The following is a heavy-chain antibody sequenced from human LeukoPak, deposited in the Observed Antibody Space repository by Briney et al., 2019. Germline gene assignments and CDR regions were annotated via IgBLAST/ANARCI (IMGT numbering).Heavy chain of an antibody. Sequence: ASVKVSCKASGYTFTAYYMHWVRQAPGQGLEWMGWINPNSGGTNYAQNFQGRVTMTRDTSITTAYMELSRLRSDDTAVYYCARDPPYNWNDGVDNFDYWGQGTLVTVSS. V-gene: IGHV1-2*02. CDR2: INPNSGGT. CDR3: ARDPPYNWNDGVDNFDY. CDR1: GYTFTAYY. J-gene: IGHJ4*02. D-gene: IGHD1-1*01.